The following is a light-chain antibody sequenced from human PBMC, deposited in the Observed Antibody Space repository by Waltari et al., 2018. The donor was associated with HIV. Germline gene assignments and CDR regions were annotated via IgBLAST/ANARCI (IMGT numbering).Light chain of an antibody. V-gene: IGLV1-44*01. CDR1: SSNIGSNT. Sequence: QSVLTQPPSASGTPGQRVTISCSGSSSNIGSNTVNWYQQLPGTAPKLLIYNNNQRPSGVPDRFSGSKSGTSASLAISGLQSEDEADYYCAAWDDSLNGVIFGGGTKPTVL. J-gene: IGLJ2*01. CDR3: AAWDDSLNGVI. CDR2: NNN.